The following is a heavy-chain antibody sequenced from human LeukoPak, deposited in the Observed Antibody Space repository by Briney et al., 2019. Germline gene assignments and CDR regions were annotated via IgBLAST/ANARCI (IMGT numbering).Heavy chain of an antibody. CDR1: GGSISSGGYS. V-gene: IGHV4-30-4*07. J-gene: IGHJ3*02. CDR3: ARGPYSYDSSGAFDI. CDR2: IYYSGST. Sequence: SETLSLTCAVSGGSISSGGYSWRWIRQPPGKGLEWIGYIYYSGSTYYNPSLKSRVTISVDTSKNQFSLKLSSVTAADTAVYFCARGPYSYDSSGAFDIWGQGTMVTVSS. D-gene: IGHD3-22*01.